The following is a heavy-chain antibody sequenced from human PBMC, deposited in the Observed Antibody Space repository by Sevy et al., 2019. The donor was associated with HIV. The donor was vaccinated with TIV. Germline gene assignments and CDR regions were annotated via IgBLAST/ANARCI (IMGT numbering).Heavy chain of an antibody. V-gene: IGHV4-59*01. D-gene: IGHD6-13*01. CDR2: IYYSGST. CDR3: ARVSSWIGAFDI. CDR1: GGSISSYY. Sequence: SETLSLTCTVSGGSISSYYWSWIRQPPGKGLEWIGYIYYSGSTNYNPSLKSRVTISVDTSKNQFSLKLSSVTAADTAVYYCARVSSWIGAFDIWGQGTMVTVSS. J-gene: IGHJ3*02.